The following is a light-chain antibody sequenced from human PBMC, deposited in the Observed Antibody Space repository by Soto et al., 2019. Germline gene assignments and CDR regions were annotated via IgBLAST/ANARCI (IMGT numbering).Light chain of an antibody. CDR1: QNITNN. CDR3: QQSYRLPPT. CDR2: AAS. V-gene: IGKV1-39*01. Sequence: DIQMTQSPSSLSASRGDRVTITCQASQNITNNLSWYQQKPGKAPKLLIYAASSLQSRVPSRFSGSGSGTEFTLNINSLQPEDIGNYFCQQSYRLPPTFGQGTRLEIK. J-gene: IGKJ5*01.